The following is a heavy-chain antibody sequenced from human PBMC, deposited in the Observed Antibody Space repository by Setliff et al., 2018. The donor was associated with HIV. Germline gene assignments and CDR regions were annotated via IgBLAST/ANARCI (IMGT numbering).Heavy chain of an antibody. CDR2: ITDSGNT. Sequence: SETLSLTCTVSGGSISSYYWTWIRQSPGNRLEWLGYITDSGNTNYNPSLRRRVTISADTSKNQVSLRLRSVTAADTAVYYCARETQQSYNIVTGYNYYYGIDVWGQGTTVTVSS. V-gene: IGHV4-59*01. CDR3: ARETQQSYNIVTGYNYYYGIDV. D-gene: IGHD3-9*01. CDR1: GGSISSYY. J-gene: IGHJ6*02.